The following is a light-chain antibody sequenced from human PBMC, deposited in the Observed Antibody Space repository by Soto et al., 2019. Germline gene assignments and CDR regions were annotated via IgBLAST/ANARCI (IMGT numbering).Light chain of an antibody. J-gene: IGLJ1*01. CDR3: CSYAGTSTPYV. CDR2: EVS. Sequence: QSALTQPASVSGSPRQSITISCTGTSSDVGSYNPVSWYQQHPGKAPKLMIYEVSKRPSGVSNRFSGSKSGNTASLTISGLQAEDEADYYCCSYAGTSTPYVFGTGTKVTVL. V-gene: IGLV2-23*02. CDR1: SSDVGSYNP.